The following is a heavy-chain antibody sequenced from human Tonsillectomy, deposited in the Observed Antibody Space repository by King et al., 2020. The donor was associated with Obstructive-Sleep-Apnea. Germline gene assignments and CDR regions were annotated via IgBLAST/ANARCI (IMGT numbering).Heavy chain of an antibody. CDR3: AADRSGYYFRDY. J-gene: IGHJ4*01. D-gene: IGHD3-22*01. Sequence: VQLVESGAEVKKRGESLRISCKGSGYSFTSYWISWVRQMPGKGLEWMGRIDPSDAYTNYSPSFQGHVTISADKSISTAYLQWSSLKASDTAMYYCAADRSGYYFRDYWGQGTLVTVSS. CDR2: IDPSDAYT. CDR1: GYSFTSYW. V-gene: IGHV5-10-1*03.